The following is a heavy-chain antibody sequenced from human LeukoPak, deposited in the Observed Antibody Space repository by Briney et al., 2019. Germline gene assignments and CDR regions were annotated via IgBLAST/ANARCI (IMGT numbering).Heavy chain of an antibody. CDR2: MFYSGST. V-gene: IGHV4-39*07. J-gene: IGHJ6*03. CDR1: GGSISSSAYY. D-gene: IGHD3-22*01. Sequence: SETLSLTCTVSGGSISSSAYYWGWIRQPPGKGLEWIGSMFYSGSTNYNPSLKSRVTMSVDTSKNQFSLKLSSVTAADTAVYCCARGAYYYDSSGYYYDYYYYYMDVWGKGTTVTVSS. CDR3: ARGAYYYDSSGYYYDYYYYYMDV.